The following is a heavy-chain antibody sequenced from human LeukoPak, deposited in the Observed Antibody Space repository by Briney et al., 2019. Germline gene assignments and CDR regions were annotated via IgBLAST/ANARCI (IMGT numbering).Heavy chain of an antibody. J-gene: IGHJ6*03. CDR3: ARVEEGYGSGRRENYYYYYMDV. CDR2: IYTSGTT. Sequence: PSETLSLTCTVSGGSISNYYWSWIRQPAGKGLEWIGRIYTSGTTNYDPSLKSRVTMSVDTSKNQFSLKLSSVTAADTAVYYCARVEEGYGSGRRENYYYYYMDVWGKGTTVTISS. CDR1: GGSISNYY. D-gene: IGHD3-10*01. V-gene: IGHV4-4*07.